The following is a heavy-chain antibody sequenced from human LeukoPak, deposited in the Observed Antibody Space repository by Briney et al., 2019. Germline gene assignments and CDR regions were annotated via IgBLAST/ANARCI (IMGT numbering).Heavy chain of an antibody. CDR1: GGSISSYY. Sequence: SETLSLTCTVSGGSISSYYWSWIRQPAGKGLEWIGRIYTSGSTNYNPSLKSRVTISVDTSKNQFSLKLSSVTAADTAVYYCARGNRNYDSSGCLDYWGQGTLVTVSS. D-gene: IGHD3-22*01. V-gene: IGHV4-4*07. CDR2: IYTSGST. J-gene: IGHJ4*02. CDR3: ARGNRNYDSSGCLDY.